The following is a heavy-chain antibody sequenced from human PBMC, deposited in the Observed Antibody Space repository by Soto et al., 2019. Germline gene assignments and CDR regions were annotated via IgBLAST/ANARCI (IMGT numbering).Heavy chain of an antibody. CDR3: ARETIVVAPGDYYDGMHV. V-gene: IGHV1-46*01. CDR1: GYTFTKYY. Sequence: ASVKVSCKASGYTFTKYYIHWVRQAPGQGPEWMGVVNPSGGTTTYAQNFQGRVTMTSDSSTSTVYMELSSLRYEDTAVYYCARETIVVAPGDYYDGMHVWGQGTTVTVSS. CDR2: VNPSGGTT. J-gene: IGHJ6*02. D-gene: IGHD2-2*01.